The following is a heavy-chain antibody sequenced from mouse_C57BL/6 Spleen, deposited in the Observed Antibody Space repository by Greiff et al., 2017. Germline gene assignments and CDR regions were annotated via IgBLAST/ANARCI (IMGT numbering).Heavy chain of an antibody. V-gene: IGHV1-50*01. CDR1: GYTFTSYW. Sequence: QVQLKQPGAELVKPGASVKLSCKASGYTFTSYWMQWVKQRPGQGLEWIGEIDPSDSYTNYNQKFKGKATLTVDTSSSTAYMQLSSLTSEDSAVYYCARGDYDEVAWFAYWGQGTLVTVSA. CDR3: ARGDYDEVAWFAY. CDR2: IDPSDSYT. D-gene: IGHD2-4*01. J-gene: IGHJ3*01.